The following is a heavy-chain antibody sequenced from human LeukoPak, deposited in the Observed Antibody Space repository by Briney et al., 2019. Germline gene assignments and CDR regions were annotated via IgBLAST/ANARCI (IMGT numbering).Heavy chain of an antibody. CDR3: ASTSGWYGGDY. Sequence: PSETLSLTCTVSGGSISSSSYYWGWIRQPPGKGLEWIGTIYYSGSTYYNPSLKSRVTISVDTSKNQFSLKLSSVTAADTAVYYCASTSGWYGGDYWGQGTLVTVSS. J-gene: IGHJ4*02. CDR2: IYYSGST. CDR1: GGSISSSSYY. V-gene: IGHV4-39*07. D-gene: IGHD6-19*01.